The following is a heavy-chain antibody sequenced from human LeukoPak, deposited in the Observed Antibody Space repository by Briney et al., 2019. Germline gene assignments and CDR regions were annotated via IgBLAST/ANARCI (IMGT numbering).Heavy chain of an antibody. CDR2: ISAYNGNT. CDR1: GYTFTSYG. CDR3: ARDPRPIVVVVAATPHAFDI. D-gene: IGHD2-15*01. J-gene: IGHJ3*02. Sequence: ASVKVSCKASGYTFTSYGISWVRQAPGQGLEWMGWISAYNGNTNYAQKLQGRVTMTTDTSTSTAYMEMRSLRFDDTAVYYCARDPRPIVVVVAATPHAFDIWGQGTMVTVSS. V-gene: IGHV1-18*01.